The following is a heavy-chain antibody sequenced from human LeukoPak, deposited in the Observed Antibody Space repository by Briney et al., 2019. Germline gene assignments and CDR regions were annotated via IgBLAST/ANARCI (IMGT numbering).Heavy chain of an antibody. V-gene: IGHV1-69*01. D-gene: IGHD2-15*01. CDR1: GGTFSSYA. J-gene: IGHJ4*02. Sequence: ASVKVSCKASGGTFSSYAISWVRQAPGQGLEWMGGIIPIFGTANYAQKFQGRVTITADESTSTAYMELSSLRSEDTAVYYCARGGPAVCSYCSGGSYEFGYWGQGTLVTVSS. CDR2: IIPIFGTA. CDR3: ARGGPAVCSYCSGGSYEFGY.